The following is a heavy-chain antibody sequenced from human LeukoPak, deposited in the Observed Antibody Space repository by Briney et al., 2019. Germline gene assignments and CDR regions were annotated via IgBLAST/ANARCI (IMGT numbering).Heavy chain of an antibody. Sequence: PSETLSLTCTVSGGSISPISSSTYYWGWIRQAPGKGLEWIGSLFYGENTHYNPFLKSRATLSVDASNNQFSLKLTSVTAADAAVHFCARQLPTAAADTRGYFDYWGQGTVVTVSS. CDR3: ARQLPTAAADTRGYFDY. J-gene: IGHJ4*02. CDR2: LFYGENT. V-gene: IGHV4-39*01. CDR1: GGSISPISSSTYY. D-gene: IGHD6-25*01.